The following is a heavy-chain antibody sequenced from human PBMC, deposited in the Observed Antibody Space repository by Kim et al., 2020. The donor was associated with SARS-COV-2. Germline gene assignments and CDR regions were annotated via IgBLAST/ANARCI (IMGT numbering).Heavy chain of an antibody. J-gene: IGHJ6*02. CDR3: ARDRGGRSGMDV. V-gene: IGHV3-7*01. Sequence: YYVESVRGRFTISRDNAENSLYLQMNSLRHEDTAVYYCARDRGGRSGMDVWGQGTTVTVSS.